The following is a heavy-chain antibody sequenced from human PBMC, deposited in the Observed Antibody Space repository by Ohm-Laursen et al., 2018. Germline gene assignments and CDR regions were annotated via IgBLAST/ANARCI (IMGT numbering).Heavy chain of an antibody. J-gene: IGHJ4*02. CDR3: AKEKESSGFFDY. CDR2: INGGGSRT. V-gene: IGHV3-23*01. Sequence: SLRLSCAASGFTFNNYAMSWVRQALGKGLEWVSAINGGGSRTYFADSVKGRFAMSRDNSRKTVYLQMNSLRGEDTAVYYCAKEKESSGFFDYWGQGTLVTVSS. D-gene: IGHD3-22*01. CDR1: GFTFNNYA.